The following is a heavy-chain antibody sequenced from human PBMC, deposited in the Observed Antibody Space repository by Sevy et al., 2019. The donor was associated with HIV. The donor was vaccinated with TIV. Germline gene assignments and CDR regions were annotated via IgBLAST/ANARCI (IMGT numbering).Heavy chain of an antibody. J-gene: IGHJ4*02. CDR2: INPNSGVT. D-gene: IGHD3-22*01. CDR1: GYTFTGYY. V-gene: IGHV1-2*02. CDR3: ARIDSSGYMGNFDY. Sequence: ASVKVSCKASGYTFTGYYMHWVRQAPGQGLEWLGGINPNSGVTNYAQKFQGRVTMTRDTSISTAYMELSSLRSEDTAVYYCARIDSSGYMGNFDYWGQGTLVTVSS.